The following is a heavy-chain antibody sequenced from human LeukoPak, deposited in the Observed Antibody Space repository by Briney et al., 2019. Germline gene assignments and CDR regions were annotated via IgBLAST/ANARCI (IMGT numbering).Heavy chain of an antibody. V-gene: IGHV4-31*03. Sequence: SETLSLTCTVSGGSISSGGYYWSWIRQHPGKGLEWTGYIYYSGSTYYNPSLRSRVTISVDTSKNQFSLKLSSVTAADTAVYYCATTSDYVWGSYPSPIDYWGQGTLVTVSS. CDR2: IYYSGST. CDR1: GGSISSGGYY. J-gene: IGHJ4*02. D-gene: IGHD3-16*02. CDR3: ATTSDYVWGSYPSPIDY.